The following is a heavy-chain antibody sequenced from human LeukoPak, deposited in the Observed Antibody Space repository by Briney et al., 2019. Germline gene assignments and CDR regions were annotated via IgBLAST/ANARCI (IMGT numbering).Heavy chain of an antibody. V-gene: IGHV3-33*06. Sequence: PGTSLRLSCVASGFTFNNYGMHWVRQAPGKGLEWVAVIWYDGGNKYYADSVKGRVTISRDTYKNTLYLQINRHRAEDTAIYYCAKDPGGGDWWYFDYWGQGALVTVSP. D-gene: IGHD2-21*02. CDR1: GFTFNNYG. CDR2: IWYDGGNK. J-gene: IGHJ4*02. CDR3: AKDPGGGDWWYFDY.